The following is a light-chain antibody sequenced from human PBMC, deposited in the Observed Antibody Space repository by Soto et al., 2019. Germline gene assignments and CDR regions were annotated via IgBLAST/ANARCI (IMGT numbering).Light chain of an antibody. CDR1: QGISSY. J-gene: IGKJ4*01. V-gene: IGKV1-9*01. Sequence: IQLTQSPSSMSTSVEERVTITCRASQGISSYLAWYQQKPGKAPKLLIYAASTLQSGVPSRFSGSGSGTDFTLTISSLQPEDFATYYCQQLNSYPPELTFGGGTKVEIK. CDR3: QQLNSYPPELT. CDR2: AAS.